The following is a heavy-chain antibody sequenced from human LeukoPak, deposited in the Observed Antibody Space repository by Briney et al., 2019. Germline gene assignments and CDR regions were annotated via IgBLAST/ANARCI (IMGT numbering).Heavy chain of an antibody. V-gene: IGHV4-39*01. J-gene: IGHJ4*02. Sequence: SETLSLTCTVSGGSISSSSYYWGWIRQPPGKGLXXIGSIYYSGSTYYNPSLKSRVTISVDTSKNQFSLKLSSVTAADTAVYYCARRLLWFGESFDYWGQGTLVTVSS. CDR3: ARRLLWFGESFDY. CDR1: GGSISSSSYY. D-gene: IGHD3-10*01. CDR2: IYYSGST.